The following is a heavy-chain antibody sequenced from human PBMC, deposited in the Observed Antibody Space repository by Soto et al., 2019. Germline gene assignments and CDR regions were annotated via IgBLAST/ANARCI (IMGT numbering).Heavy chain of an antibody. D-gene: IGHD3-10*01. V-gene: IGHV3-9*01. CDR1: GFTFDDYA. CDR3: AKDRVLGRFGESSFDV. Sequence: EAQLVESGGGLVQPGRSLRLSCAASGFTFDDYAMHWVRQAPEKGLEWVSGISWNTYIIDYADSVKGRFTISRDNAKSSLYLQMNSLRTEDTALYYCAKDRVLGRFGESSFDVWGQGTMVTVSS. CDR2: ISWNTYII. J-gene: IGHJ3*01.